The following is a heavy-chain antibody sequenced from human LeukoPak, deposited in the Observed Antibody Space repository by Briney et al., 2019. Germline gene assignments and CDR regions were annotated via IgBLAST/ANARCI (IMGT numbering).Heavy chain of an antibody. Sequence: GGSLRLSXAASGFTFDDYAMHWVRQAPGKGLEWVSGISWNSGSIGYADSVKGRFTISRDNAKNSLHLQMNSLRAEDMALYYCAKDIGGYVDAFDIWGQGTLVTVSS. J-gene: IGHJ3*02. D-gene: IGHD3-16*01. V-gene: IGHV3-9*03. CDR2: ISWNSGSI. CDR1: GFTFDDYA. CDR3: AKDIGGYVDAFDI.